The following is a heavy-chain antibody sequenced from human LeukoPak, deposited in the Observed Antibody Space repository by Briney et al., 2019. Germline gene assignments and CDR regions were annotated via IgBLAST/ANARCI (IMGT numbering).Heavy chain of an antibody. Sequence: GGSHRLSCAASGFSFSDAWMSWVRQIPGKGLEWVGRIESKTDGGTTDYAAPVKGRFTISRDDSTNTLYLQMNSLKSEDTAVYYCARGDGAYYYDSSGYYPSLYFDYWGQGTLVTVSS. J-gene: IGHJ4*02. CDR1: GFSFSDAW. CDR3: ARGDGAYYYDSSGYYPSLYFDY. CDR2: IESKTDGGTT. D-gene: IGHD3-22*01. V-gene: IGHV3-15*04.